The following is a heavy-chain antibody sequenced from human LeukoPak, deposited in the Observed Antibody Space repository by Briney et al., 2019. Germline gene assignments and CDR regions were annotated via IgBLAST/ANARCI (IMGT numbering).Heavy chain of an antibody. CDR1: GGSISSSSYY. Sequence: SETLSLTCTVSGGSISSSSYYWGWIREPPGKGLEWIGSIYYSGSTCYNPSLKSRVTISVDTSKNQFSLKLSSVTAADTAVYYCALGERTTWGYWGQGTLVTVSS. D-gene: IGHD3-10*01. CDR2: IYYSGST. V-gene: IGHV4-39*01. CDR3: ALGERTTWGY. J-gene: IGHJ4*02.